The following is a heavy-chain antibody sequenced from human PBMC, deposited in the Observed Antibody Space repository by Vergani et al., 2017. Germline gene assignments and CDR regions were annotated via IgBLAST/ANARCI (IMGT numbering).Heavy chain of an antibody. V-gene: IGHV3-73*01. D-gene: IGHD3/OR15-3a*01. CDR2: IRDKAYNYAT. CDR1: GLTFSDSA. J-gene: IGHJ6*04. CDR3: FYDFWAGYDSGDV. Sequence: VQLVESWGGVVQPGGSLRLSCATSGLTFSDSAIHWVRQTSGKGLEWIGRIRDKAYNYATVYAVSVKGRFTISRDDSKKTAYLQMNGLTTEDTAVYYCFYDFWAGYDSGDVWGKGTTVTVSS.